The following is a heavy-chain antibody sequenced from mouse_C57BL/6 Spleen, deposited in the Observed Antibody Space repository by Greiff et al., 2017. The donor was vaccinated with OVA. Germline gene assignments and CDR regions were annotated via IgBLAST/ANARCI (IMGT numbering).Heavy chain of an antibody. V-gene: IGHV1-42*01. CDR2: INPSTGGT. CDR1: GYSFTGYY. J-gene: IGHJ4*01. Sequence: EVQLQQSGPELVKPGASVKISCKASGYSFTGYYMNWVKQSPEKSLEWIGEINPSTGGTTYNQKFKAKATLTVDKSSSTAYMQLKSLTSEDSAVYYCARENPSYYAMDCWGQGTSVTVSS. CDR3: ARENPSYYAMDC.